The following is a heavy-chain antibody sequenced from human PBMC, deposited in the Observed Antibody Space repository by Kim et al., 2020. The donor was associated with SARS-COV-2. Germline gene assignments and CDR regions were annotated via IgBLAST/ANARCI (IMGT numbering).Heavy chain of an antibody. V-gene: IGHV4-31*02. D-gene: IGHD3-10*01. J-gene: IGHJ3*02. CDR3: AREPSGDAFDI. Sequence: TYSNPSLNVRVTISVDTFKNQFSLKLSSVTAADTAVYYCAREPSGDAFDIWGQGTMVTVSS. CDR2: T.